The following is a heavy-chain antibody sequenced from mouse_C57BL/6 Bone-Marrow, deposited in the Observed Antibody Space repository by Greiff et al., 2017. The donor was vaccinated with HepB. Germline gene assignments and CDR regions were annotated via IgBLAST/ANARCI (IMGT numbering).Heavy chain of an antibody. V-gene: IGHV14-4*01. CDR3: TTGGFFDY. CDR2: IDPENGDT. CDR1: GFNIKDDY. Sequence: EVQLVESGAELVRPGASVKLSCTASGFNIKDDYMHWVKQRPEQGLEWIGWIDPENGDTEYASKFQGKATITADTSSNTAYLQLSSLTSEDTAGYYCTTGGFFDYWGQGTTLTVSS. J-gene: IGHJ2*01.